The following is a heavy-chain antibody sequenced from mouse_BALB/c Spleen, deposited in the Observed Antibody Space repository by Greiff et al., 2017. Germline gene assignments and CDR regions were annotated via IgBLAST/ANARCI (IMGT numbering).Heavy chain of an antibody. CDR3: ARDDGYPSYAMDY. V-gene: IGHV5-9-4*01. CDR2: ISSGGSYT. D-gene: IGHD2-3*01. CDR1: GFTFSSYA. J-gene: IGHJ4*01. Sequence: DVMLVESGGGLVKPGGSLKLSCAASGFTFSSYAMSWVRQSPEKRLEWVAEISSGGSYTYYPDTVTGRFTISRDNAKNTLYLEMSSLRSEDTAMYYCARDDGYPSYAMDYWGQGTSVTVSS.